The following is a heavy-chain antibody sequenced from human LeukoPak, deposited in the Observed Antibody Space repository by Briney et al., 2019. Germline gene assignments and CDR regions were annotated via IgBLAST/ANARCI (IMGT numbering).Heavy chain of an antibody. CDR1: GGSVSSGSYY. D-gene: IGHD5-18*01. Sequence: SETLSLTCTVSGGSVSSGSYYWSWIRQPPGKGLEWIGYIYYSGSTNYNPSLKSRVTISVDTSKNQFSLKLSSVTAADTAVYYCAREYRIAEQLHDAFDIWGQGTMVTVSS. CDR2: IYYSGST. V-gene: IGHV4-61*01. CDR3: AREYRIAEQLHDAFDI. J-gene: IGHJ3*02.